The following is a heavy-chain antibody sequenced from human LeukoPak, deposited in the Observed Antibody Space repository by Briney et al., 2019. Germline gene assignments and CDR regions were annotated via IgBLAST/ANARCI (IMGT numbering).Heavy chain of an antibody. D-gene: IGHD2-21*02. Sequence: ASVKVSCKASGYTFTGYYMHWVRQAPGQGLEWMGWVNPNSGGTNHAQKFQGRVTMTRDTSISTAYMELSRLRSDDTAVYYCARTCGGDCYELDYWGQGTLVTVSS. CDR2: VNPNSGGT. V-gene: IGHV1-2*02. CDR1: GYTFTGYY. CDR3: ARTCGGDCYELDY. J-gene: IGHJ4*02.